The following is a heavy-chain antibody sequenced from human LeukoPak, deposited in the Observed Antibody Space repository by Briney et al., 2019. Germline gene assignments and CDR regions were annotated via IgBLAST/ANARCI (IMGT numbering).Heavy chain of an antibody. J-gene: IGHJ4*02. V-gene: IGHV3-64*02. Sequence: PGGSLRLSCAASGFTFSLYAMHWVRQAPGKGLEYVSAISSSDGSTYYADSVKGRFTISRDNSKNTLYLQMGSLRPEDMGVYYCVREERGQAMDYWGQGTLVTVSS. CDR1: GFTFSLYA. CDR3: VREERGQAMDY. CDR2: ISSSDGST. D-gene: IGHD2-2*01.